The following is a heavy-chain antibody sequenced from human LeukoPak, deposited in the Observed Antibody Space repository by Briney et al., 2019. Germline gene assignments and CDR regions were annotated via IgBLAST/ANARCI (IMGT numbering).Heavy chain of an antibody. D-gene: IGHD6-6*01. CDR1: GFNFRTYS. CDR3: AREYSSSSGKALDC. J-gene: IGHJ4*02. CDR2: ISSSSSTI. V-gene: IGHV3-48*02. Sequence: GGSLRLSCAASGFNFRTYSMNWVRQAPGKGLEWVSYISSSSSTIYYADSVKGRFTISRDNAKNSLYLQMNRLRDEDTAVYYCAREYSSSSGKALDCWGQGTLVTVSS.